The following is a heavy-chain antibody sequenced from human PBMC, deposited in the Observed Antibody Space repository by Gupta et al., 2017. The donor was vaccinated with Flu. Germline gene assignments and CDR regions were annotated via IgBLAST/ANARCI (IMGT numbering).Heavy chain of an antibody. CDR3: AREAATGRSEDWYFDL. J-gene: IGHJ2*01. CDR2: IGTAGDT. V-gene: IGHV3-13*04. CDR1: GFTFSSYD. Sequence: EVQLVESGGGLVQPGGSLRLSCAASGFTFSSYDMHWVRQATGKVLEWVSAIGTAGDTYYTGYVKGRFTISRENAKNSLDLQRNSLRAGDTAVYYCAREAATGRSEDWYFDLGGRGTLVTVSS. D-gene: IGHD6-25*01.